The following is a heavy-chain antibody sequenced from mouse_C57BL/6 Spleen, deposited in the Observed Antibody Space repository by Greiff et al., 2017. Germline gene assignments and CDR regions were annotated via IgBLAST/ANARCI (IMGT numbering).Heavy chain of an antibody. CDR2: IHPNSGST. CDR1: GYTFTSYW. D-gene: IGHD2-2*01. CDR3: ARNYYGYGEGPWFAY. Sequence: QVQLQQPGAELVKPGASVKLSCKASGYTFTSYWMHWVKQRPGQGLEWIGMIHPNSGSTNYNEKFKSKATLTVDKASSTAYMQLSILTSGGTAVYYCARNYYGYGEGPWFAYWGQGTLVTVSA. V-gene: IGHV1-64*01. J-gene: IGHJ3*01.